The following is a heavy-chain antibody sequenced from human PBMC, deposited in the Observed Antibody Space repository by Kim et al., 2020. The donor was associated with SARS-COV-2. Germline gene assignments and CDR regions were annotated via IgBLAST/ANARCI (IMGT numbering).Heavy chain of an antibody. V-gene: IGHV4-61*02. CDR2: IHTTGII. CDR1: GGSITSGGNY. CDR3: ARHYYDSSAYYSHS. J-gene: IGHJ4*02. D-gene: IGHD3-22*01. Sequence: SETLSLTCTVSGGSITSGGNYWSWIRQPAGKGPECIGRIHTTGIINYNPSLKSRVTISQDTSKNQFSLTLTSVTAADTAVYYCARHYYDSSAYYSHSWGPGTLVTVSS.